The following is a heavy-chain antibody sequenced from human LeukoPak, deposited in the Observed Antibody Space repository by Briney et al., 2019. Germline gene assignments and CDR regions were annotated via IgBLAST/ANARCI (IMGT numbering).Heavy chain of an antibody. CDR3: ALTRDAFAI. V-gene: IGHV4-34*01. J-gene: IGHJ3*02. CDR1: GGSFNSYF. Sequence: SETLSLTCAVYGGSFNSYFWNWIRQPPGKGLEWIGEVSHSGAIIYSPSLKSRVTMSVDTSKSQLSLKLRSVTAADTAVYYCALTRDAFAIWGQGTLVTVSS. CDR2: VSHSGAI.